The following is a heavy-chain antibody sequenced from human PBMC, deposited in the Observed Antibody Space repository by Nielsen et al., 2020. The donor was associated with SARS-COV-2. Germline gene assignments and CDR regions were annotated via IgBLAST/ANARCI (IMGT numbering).Heavy chain of an antibody. D-gene: IGHD1-26*01. Sequence: SETLSLTCTVSGGSIRSYYWTWIRQPPGKGLEWIGYIYYTGSTNYNPSLKSRVTMSVDTSNQFSLKLRSVTAADTAVYFCATAVGATSSHDAFDIWGQGTMVTVSS. CDR3: ATAVGATSSHDAFDI. J-gene: IGHJ3*02. CDR1: GGSIRSYY. CDR2: IYYTGST. V-gene: IGHV4-59*08.